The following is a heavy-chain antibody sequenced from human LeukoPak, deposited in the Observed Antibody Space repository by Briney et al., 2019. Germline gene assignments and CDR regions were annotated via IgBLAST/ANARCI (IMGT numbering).Heavy chain of an antibody. V-gene: IGHV3-21*01. Sequence: GGSLRLSCAASGFTFSSYSMNWVRQAPGKGLEWVSSISSSSYIYYADSVKGRFTISRDNAKNSLYLQMNSLRAEDTAVYYCASAPVAGMEAGWGQGTLVTVSS. CDR1: GFTFSSYS. CDR2: ISSSSYI. CDR3: ASAPVAGMEAG. D-gene: IGHD6-19*01. J-gene: IGHJ4*02.